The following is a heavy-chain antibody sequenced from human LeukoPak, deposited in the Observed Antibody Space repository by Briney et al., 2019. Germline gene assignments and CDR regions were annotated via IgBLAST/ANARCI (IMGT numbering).Heavy chain of an antibody. CDR3: ARVKVVFRRGFFDY. J-gene: IGHJ4*02. V-gene: IGHV4-4*08. CDR2: IYTSGST. D-gene: IGHD2-15*01. Sequence: SETLSLTCTVSGGSISGYYWNWIRQPPGKGLEWIGRIYTSGSTNYNPSLKSRVTISVDTSKNQFSLKLSSVTAADTAVYYCARVKVVFRRGFFDYWGQGTLVTVSS. CDR1: GGSISGYY.